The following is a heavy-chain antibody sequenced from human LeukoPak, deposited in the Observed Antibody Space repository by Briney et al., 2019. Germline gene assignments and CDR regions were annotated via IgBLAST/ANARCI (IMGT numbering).Heavy chain of an antibody. CDR3: ARRLYSSGWYV. Sequence: SETLSLTCAVYGGSFSGYYWSWIRQPPGKGLEWIGEINHSGSTNYNPSLKSRVTISVDTSKNQFSLKLSSVTAADTAVYYCARRLYSSGWYVWGQGTLVTVSS. J-gene: IGHJ4*02. CDR1: GGSFSGYY. D-gene: IGHD6-19*01. V-gene: IGHV4-34*01. CDR2: INHSGST.